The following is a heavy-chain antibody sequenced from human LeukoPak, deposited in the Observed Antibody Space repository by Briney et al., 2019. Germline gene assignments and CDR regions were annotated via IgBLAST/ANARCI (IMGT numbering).Heavy chain of an antibody. CDR1: GGSISNSNW. CDR3: ARANYDSSGYPFF. D-gene: IGHD3-22*01. Sequence: SETLSLTCAVSGGSISNSNWWSWVRQPPGKGLEWIGEIYHSGSTNYNPSLKSRVTISVDKSKNQFSLKPSSVTAADTAVYYCARANYDSSGYPFFWGQGTLVTVSS. V-gene: IGHV4-4*02. CDR2: IYHSGST. J-gene: IGHJ4*02.